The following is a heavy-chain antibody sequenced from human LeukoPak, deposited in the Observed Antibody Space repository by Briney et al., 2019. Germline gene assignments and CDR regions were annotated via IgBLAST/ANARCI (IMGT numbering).Heavy chain of an antibody. V-gene: IGHV4-34*01. CDR2: INHSGST. D-gene: IGHD6-19*01. CDR3: ARQVKAVADFDY. Sequence: PSETLSLTCAVYGGSFSGYYWSWIRQPPGKGLEWIGEINHSGSTNYNPSLKSRVTISLDTSKNQFSLKLNSVTAADTAVYYCARQVKAVADFDYWGQGTLVTVSS. CDR1: GGSFSGYY. J-gene: IGHJ4*02.